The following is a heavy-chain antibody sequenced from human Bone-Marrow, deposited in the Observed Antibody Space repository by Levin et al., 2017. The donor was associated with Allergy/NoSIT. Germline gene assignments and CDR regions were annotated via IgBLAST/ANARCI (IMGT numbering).Heavy chain of an antibody. V-gene: IGHV3-15*07. CDR1: GFTFSNAW. J-gene: IGHJ5*02. Sequence: PGGSLRLSCAASGFTFSNAWMNWVRQAPGKGLEWVGRIKSKTDGGTTDYAAPVKGRFTISRDDSKNTLYLQMNSLKTEDTAVYYCTTGTTVVTPLNKYWFDPWGQGTLVTVSS. CDR2: IKSKTDGGTT. CDR3: TTGTTVVTPLNKYWFDP. D-gene: IGHD4-23*01.